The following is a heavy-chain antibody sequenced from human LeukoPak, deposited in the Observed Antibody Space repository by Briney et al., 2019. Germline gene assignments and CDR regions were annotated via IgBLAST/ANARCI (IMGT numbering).Heavy chain of an antibody. CDR1: GGTFSSYA. V-gene: IGHV1-69*05. Sequence: SVKVSCKAPGGTFSSYAISWMRQAPGQGLEWMGGIIPIFGTANYAQKFQGRVTITTDESTSTAYMELSSLRSEDTAVYYCARDQHSLPAPSGYIDPWFDPWGQGTLVTVSS. D-gene: IGHD3-22*01. CDR2: IIPIFGTA. J-gene: IGHJ5*02. CDR3: ARDQHSLPAPSGYIDPWFDP.